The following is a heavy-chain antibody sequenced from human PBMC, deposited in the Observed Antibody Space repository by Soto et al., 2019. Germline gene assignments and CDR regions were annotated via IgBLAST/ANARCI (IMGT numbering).Heavy chain of an antibody. D-gene: IGHD3-16*01. CDR2: THNSGTT. J-gene: IGHJ5*01. CDR1: GGTIKTSDFY. CDR3: ARSPLNYYDPSGHEYRREWFDS. V-gene: IGHV4-30-4*01. Sequence: QVQLQESGPGLVKPSQTLSLTCTVSGGTIKTSDFYWSCIRQPLGKALEWVGSTHNSGTTYSNTALKTRVTLSLDTAKNHFSLKLTSVTATDTAVYYCARSPLNYYDPSGHEYRREWFDSWGQGTLVTVSS.